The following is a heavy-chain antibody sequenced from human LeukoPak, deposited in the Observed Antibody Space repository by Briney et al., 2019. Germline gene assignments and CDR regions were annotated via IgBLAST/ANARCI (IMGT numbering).Heavy chain of an antibody. Sequence: PGGSLRLSCAASGFTFSSYAMNWVRQAPGKGLEWVSAISDNGGRTYYADSVKGRFTISRDNSKNTLYLQIDSLRAEDTAVYYCAKEGPYDFWSGHASAFDIWGQGTKVTVSS. CDR1: GFTFSSYA. D-gene: IGHD3-3*01. J-gene: IGHJ3*02. CDR3: AKEGPYDFWSGHASAFDI. V-gene: IGHV3-23*01. CDR2: ISDNGGRT.